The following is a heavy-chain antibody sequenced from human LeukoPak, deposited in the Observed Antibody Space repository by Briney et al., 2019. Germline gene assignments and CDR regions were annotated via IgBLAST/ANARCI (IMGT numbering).Heavy chain of an antibody. CDR2: MNPNSGNT. Sequence: ASVKVSCKASGGTFSSYAISWVRQATGQGLEWMGWMNPNSGNTGYAQKFQGRVTMTRNTSISTAYMELSSLRSEDTAVYYCARGSGWYGEDYWGQGTLVTVSS. CDR1: GGTFSSYA. J-gene: IGHJ4*02. D-gene: IGHD6-19*01. V-gene: IGHV1-8*02. CDR3: ARGSGWYGEDY.